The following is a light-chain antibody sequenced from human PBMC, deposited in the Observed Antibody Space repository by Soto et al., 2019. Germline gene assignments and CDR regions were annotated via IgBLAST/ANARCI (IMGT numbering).Light chain of an antibody. Sequence: EIVMTQSPATLSVSPGERATLSCRASQSISIHLAWYQQQPGQGPRLLIYGASTRDTGTPARFRGSGSGIEFPITISSLQYEDVSVYYCQQYDSWPSWTFGQGTKVEI. CDR1: QSISIH. J-gene: IGKJ1*01. CDR2: GAS. V-gene: IGKV3-15*01. CDR3: QQYDSWPSWT.